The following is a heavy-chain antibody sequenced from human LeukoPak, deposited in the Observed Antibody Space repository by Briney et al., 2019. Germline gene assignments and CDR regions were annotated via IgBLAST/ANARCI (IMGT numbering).Heavy chain of an antibody. Sequence: PSETLSLTCTVSGGSISSGSYYWSWIRQPAGKGLEWIGRIYSSGSTNYNPSLKSRVTISVDTSKNQFSPRLSSVTAADTAVYYCANSGLNRFDYWGQGTLVTVSS. J-gene: IGHJ4*02. CDR1: GGSISSGSYY. D-gene: IGHD2-15*01. CDR2: IYSSGST. V-gene: IGHV4-61*02. CDR3: ANSGLNRFDY.